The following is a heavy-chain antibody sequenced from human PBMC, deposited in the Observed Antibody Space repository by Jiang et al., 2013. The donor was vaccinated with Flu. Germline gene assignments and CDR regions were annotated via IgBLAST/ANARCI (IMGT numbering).Heavy chain of an antibody. D-gene: IGHD6-13*01. Sequence: GPGLVKPSETLSLTCTVSGGSISSYYWSWIRQPPGKGLEWIGYIYYSGSTNYNPSLKSRVTISVDTSKNQFSLKLSSVTAADTAVYYCARDRYGSSSWYYYYYGMDVWGQGTTVTVSS. J-gene: IGHJ6*02. CDR3: ARDRYGSSSWYYYYYGMDV. CDR2: IYYSGST. V-gene: IGHV4-59*01. CDR1: GGSISSYY.